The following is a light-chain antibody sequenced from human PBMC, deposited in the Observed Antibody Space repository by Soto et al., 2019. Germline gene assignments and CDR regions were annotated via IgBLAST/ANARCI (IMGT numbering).Light chain of an antibody. V-gene: IGLV2-8*01. J-gene: IGLJ1*01. CDR3: SSSGGSHIAYV. CDR1: SSDVGGYDY. Sequence: QSALTQPPSASGSPGQSVTISCTGTSSDVGGYDYVSWYQQHPGKAPKLMIYEVTKRPSGVPDRFSGSKSGNTASLTVSGLQAEDESYYYCSSSGGSHIAYVFGTGTKLTVL. CDR2: EVT.